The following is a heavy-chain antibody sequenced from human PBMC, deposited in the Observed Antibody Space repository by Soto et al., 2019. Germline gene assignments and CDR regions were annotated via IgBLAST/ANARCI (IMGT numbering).Heavy chain of an antibody. V-gene: IGHV3-9*01. CDR2: ISWNSGSI. CDR3: AKDSFGGIIVLPGY. CDR1: GFSLDDYA. D-gene: IGHD3-16*02. Sequence: EVQLVESGGGLVQPGRSLRLSCAASGFSLDDYAMHWVRQTPGKGLEWVSGISWNSGSIGYADSVKGRFTISRDHAKKSLYLQMNSLRAEDTALYYCAKDSFGGIIVLPGYWGQGTLVTVSS. J-gene: IGHJ4*02.